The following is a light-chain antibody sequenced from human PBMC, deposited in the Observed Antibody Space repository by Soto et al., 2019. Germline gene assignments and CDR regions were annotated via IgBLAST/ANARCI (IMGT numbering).Light chain of an antibody. CDR2: GAS. CDR3: QQRNSWPPTFT. Sequence: EIVWTQSPGTLSLSPGDGATLSCRASQTVGNNYLAWYQQRPGQAPRLLIHGASSRATGIPARFSGSGSGTDFTLTISSLEPEDFAVYYCQQRNSWPPTFTVGQGTRLEIK. V-gene: IGKV3D-20*02. CDR1: QTVGNNY. J-gene: IGKJ5*01.